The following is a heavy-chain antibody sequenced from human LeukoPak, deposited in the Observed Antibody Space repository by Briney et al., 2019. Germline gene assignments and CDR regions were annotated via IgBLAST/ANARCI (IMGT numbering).Heavy chain of an antibody. J-gene: IGHJ4*02. CDR2: IRYDGSDK. D-gene: IGHD6-19*01. V-gene: IGHV3-30*02. CDR3: AKRSAESSGYFDY. Sequence: PGGSLRLSCAASGFTFSSYGMHWVRQAPGKGLEWVAFIRYDGSDKYYADSVKGRFTISRDNSKNTLYLQMNSLRADDTALYYCAKRSAESSGYFDYWGQGTLVTVSS. CDR1: GFTFSSYG.